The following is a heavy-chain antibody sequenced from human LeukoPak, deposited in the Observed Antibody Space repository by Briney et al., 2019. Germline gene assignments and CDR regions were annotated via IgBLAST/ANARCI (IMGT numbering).Heavy chain of an antibody. CDR1: GFTFSYYS. Sequence: PGGSLRLSCAASGFTFSYYSMNWVRQAPGKGLEWVSSISSSSSYIYYADSVKGRFTISRDNAKNSLYLQMNSLRAEDTAVYYGARNGGGDYDHVWGSDLDNWGQGTLVTVSS. CDR3: ARNGGGDYDHVWGSDLDN. CDR2: ISSSSSYI. V-gene: IGHV3-21*01. J-gene: IGHJ4*02. D-gene: IGHD3-16*01.